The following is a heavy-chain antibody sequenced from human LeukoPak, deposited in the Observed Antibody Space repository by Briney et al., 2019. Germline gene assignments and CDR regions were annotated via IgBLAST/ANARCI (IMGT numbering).Heavy chain of an antibody. D-gene: IGHD3-22*01. CDR3: ARRKYYDSSGFSTTYYFDY. CDR1: GGSISSSNW. CDR2: IYHSGST. Sequence: SETLSLTCAVSGGSISSSNWWSWVRQPPGKGLEWIGEIYHSGSTNYNPSLKSRVTISVDKSKNQFSLKLSSVTAADTAVYYCARRKYYDSSGFSTTYYFDYWGQGTLVTVSS. J-gene: IGHJ4*02. V-gene: IGHV4-4*02.